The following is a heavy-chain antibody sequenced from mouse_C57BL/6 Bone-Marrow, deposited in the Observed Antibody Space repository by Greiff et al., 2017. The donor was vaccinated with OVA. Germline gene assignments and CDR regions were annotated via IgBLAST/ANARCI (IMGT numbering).Heavy chain of an antibody. V-gene: IGHV1-61*01. CDR2: IYPSDSET. D-gene: IGHD2-2*01. CDR3: ARGGVTTKNWYFDV. Sequence: QVQLQQPGAELVRPGSSVKLSCKASGYTFTSYWMDWVKQRPGQGLEWIGNIYPSDSETHYNQKFKDKATLTVDKSSSTAYMQLSSLTYEDSAVYYCARGGVTTKNWYFDVWGTGTTVTVSS. J-gene: IGHJ1*03. CDR1: GYTFTSYW.